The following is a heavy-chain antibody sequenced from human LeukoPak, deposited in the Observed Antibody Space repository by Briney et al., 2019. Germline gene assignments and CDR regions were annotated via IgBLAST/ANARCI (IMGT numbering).Heavy chain of an antibody. D-gene: IGHD3-3*01. Sequence: SVKVSCKASGGTFINYAISWVRQAPGQGREWMGGIIPISGTTNYAQKFQGRVTLTTDESTTTAYMELSSLRSEDTAVYYCARDNRRYDFWSGQTPNWFDPWGQGTLVTVSS. CDR1: GGTFINYA. CDR3: ARDNRRYDFWSGQTPNWFDP. CDR2: IIPISGTT. J-gene: IGHJ5*02. V-gene: IGHV1-69*05.